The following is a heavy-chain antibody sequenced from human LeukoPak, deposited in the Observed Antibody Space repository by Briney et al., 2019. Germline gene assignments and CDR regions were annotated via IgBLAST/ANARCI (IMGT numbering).Heavy chain of an antibody. CDR1: GGSISSSSYY. J-gene: IGHJ6*02. Sequence: PSETLSLTCTVSGGSISSSSYYWGWIRQPPGKGLEWIGSIYYSGSTYYNPSLKSRVTISVDTSKNQFSLKLSSVTAADTAVYYCAREVEVTTYYYYGMDVWGQGTTVTVSS. V-gene: IGHV4-39*07. D-gene: IGHD4-17*01. CDR3: AREVEVTTYYYYGMDV. CDR2: IYYSGST.